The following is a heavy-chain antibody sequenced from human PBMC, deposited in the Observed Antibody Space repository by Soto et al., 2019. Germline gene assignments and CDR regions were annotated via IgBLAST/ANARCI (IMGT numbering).Heavy chain of an antibody. CDR2: IYHSGST. Sequence: SETLSLTCAVSGGSISSSNWWSWVRQPPGKGLEWIGEIYHSGSTNYNPSLKSRVTISVDKSKNQFSLKLRSVTAADTAVYYCARRPRAELLRYFDWLSHSRDYYYYYGMDVWGQGNTVTVSS. V-gene: IGHV4-4*02. CDR3: ARRPRAELLRYFDWLSHSRDYYYYYGMDV. J-gene: IGHJ6*02. CDR1: GGSISSSNW. D-gene: IGHD3-9*01.